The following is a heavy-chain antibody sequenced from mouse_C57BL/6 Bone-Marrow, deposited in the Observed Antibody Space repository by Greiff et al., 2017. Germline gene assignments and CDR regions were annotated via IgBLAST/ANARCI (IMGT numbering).Heavy chain of an antibody. CDR1: GYTFTSYG. Sequence: VQLQQSGAELARPGASVKLSCKASGYTFTSYGISWVKQRTGQGLEWIGEIYPRSGNTYYNEKFKGKATLTADKSSSTAYMELRSLTSEDSAVYFCARFYYDYGGFAYWGQGTLVTVSA. J-gene: IGHJ3*01. CDR2: IYPRSGNT. V-gene: IGHV1-81*01. D-gene: IGHD2-4*01. CDR3: ARFYYDYGGFAY.